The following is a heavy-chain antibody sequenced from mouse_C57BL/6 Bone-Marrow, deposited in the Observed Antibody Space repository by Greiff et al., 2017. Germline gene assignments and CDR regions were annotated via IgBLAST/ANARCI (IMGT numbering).Heavy chain of an antibody. D-gene: IGHD1-1*01. V-gene: IGHV1-53*01. Sequence: QVQLQQPGTELVKPGASVKLSCKASGYTYTSYWMHWVKQRPGQGLEWIGNINPSNGGTNYNEKFKSKATLTVDKSSSTAYMQLSSLTSEDSAVYYCARGGIYYYGSFDYWGQGTTLTVSS. CDR2: INPSNGGT. CDR1: GYTYTSYW. CDR3: ARGGIYYYGSFDY. J-gene: IGHJ2*01.